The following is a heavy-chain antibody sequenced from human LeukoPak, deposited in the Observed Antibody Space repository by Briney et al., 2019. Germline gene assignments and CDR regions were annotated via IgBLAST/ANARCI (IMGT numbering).Heavy chain of an antibody. D-gene: IGHD5-12*01. V-gene: IGHV3-74*01. J-gene: IGHJ5*02. Sequence: PGGSLRLSCAASGFTLSNYWMHWVRQAPGKGLVWVSRINTDGSSTDYADSVKGRFTISRDNAKNTLYLQMNSLRHEDTAVYYCARPLDGYRSGNGAWGQGTLVTVSS. CDR1: GFTLSNYW. CDR2: INTDGSST. CDR3: ARPLDGYRSGNGA.